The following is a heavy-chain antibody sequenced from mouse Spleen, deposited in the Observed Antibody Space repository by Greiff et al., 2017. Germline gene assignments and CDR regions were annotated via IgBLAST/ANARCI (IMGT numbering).Heavy chain of an antibody. CDR3: ARHKDYGYAMDY. J-gene: IGHJ4*01. V-gene: IGHV5-9*04. Sequence: EVKLVESGGGLVKLGGSLKLSCAASGFTFSSYAMSWVRQTPEKRLEWVATISSGGGNTYYPDSVKGRFTISRDNAKNTLYLQMSSLKSEDTAMYYCARHKDYGYAMDYWGQGTSVTVSS. D-gene: IGHD1-1*01. CDR2: ISSGGGNT. CDR1: GFTFSSYA.